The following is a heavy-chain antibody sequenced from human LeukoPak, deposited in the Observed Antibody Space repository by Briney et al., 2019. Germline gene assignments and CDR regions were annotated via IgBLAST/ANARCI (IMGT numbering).Heavy chain of an antibody. CDR2: IIPIFGTA. CDR1: GGTFSSYA. CDR3: ARMAWSSSWTGGYYYYYMDV. D-gene: IGHD6-13*01. V-gene: IGHV1-69*05. J-gene: IGHJ6*03. Sequence: GASVKVSCKASGGTFSSYAISWVRQAPGQGLEWMGGIIPIFGTANYAQKLQGRVTMTTDTSTSTAYMELRSLRSDDTAVYYCARMAWSSSWTGGYYYYYMDVWGKGTTVTVSS.